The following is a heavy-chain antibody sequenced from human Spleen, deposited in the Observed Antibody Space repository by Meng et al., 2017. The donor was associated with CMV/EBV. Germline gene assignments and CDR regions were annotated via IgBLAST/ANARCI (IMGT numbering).Heavy chain of an antibody. J-gene: IGHJ6*02. CDR3: GRDRSISGTTTDYGMDV. D-gene: IGHD1-20*01. CDR1: GFTFNNYD. Sequence: GESLKISCAASGFTFNNYDMNWVRQAPGKGLEWVSSISSSSSYLYYADSVKGRFTISRDNAKSSLYLQMNSLTAEDTAVYYCGRDRSISGTTTDYGMDVWGQGTTVTVSS. CDR2: ISSSSSYL. V-gene: IGHV3-21*04.